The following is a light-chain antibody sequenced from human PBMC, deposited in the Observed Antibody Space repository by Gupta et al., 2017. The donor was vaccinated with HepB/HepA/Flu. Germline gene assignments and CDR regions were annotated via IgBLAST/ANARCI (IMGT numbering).Light chain of an antibody. CDR3: SSDTSSSTVV. CDR2: DVS. J-gene: IGLJ2*01. V-gene: IGLV2-14*03. Sequence: QSALPQPASVSVSPGQSITISCTGTSSDVGGYNYVSWDQHHPAKAPKLMIYDVSNRPAGVSNRFSGSKAGNTASLTISGHQAEDETDYYCSSDTSSSTVVFGGGTKLTVL. CDR1: SSDVGGYNY.